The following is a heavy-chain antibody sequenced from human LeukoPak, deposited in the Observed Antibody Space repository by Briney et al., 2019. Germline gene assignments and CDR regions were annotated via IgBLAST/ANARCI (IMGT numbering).Heavy chain of an antibody. CDR1: GFIFSAYA. CDR3: AKDGGGGSYKY. J-gene: IGHJ4*02. D-gene: IGHD1-26*01. CDR2: IGTGGET. Sequence: GGSLRLSCAASGFIFSAYAMSWVRQAPGQGLEWVSVIGTGGETHYADSVRGRFTISRNNFKNTLYLQMNSLRAEDTAVYYCAKDGGGGSYKYWGQGTLVTVSS. V-gene: IGHV3-23*01.